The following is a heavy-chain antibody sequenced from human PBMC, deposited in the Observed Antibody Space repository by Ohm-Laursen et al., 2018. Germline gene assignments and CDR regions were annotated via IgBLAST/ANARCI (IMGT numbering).Heavy chain of an antibody. CDR1: GYSFSAHY. V-gene: IGHV1-2*02. D-gene: IGHD3-16*01. Sequence: ASVKVSCKASGYSFSAHYMHWMRQAPGQGLEWMGWISPRNGDTHYAQKFQGRVTMTRDTPVTTAYMYLSSLTSDDTAVYYCAAPLGPTDYYGMDVWGQGTTVTVSS. CDR3: AAPLGPTDYYGMDV. CDR2: ISPRNGDT. J-gene: IGHJ6*02.